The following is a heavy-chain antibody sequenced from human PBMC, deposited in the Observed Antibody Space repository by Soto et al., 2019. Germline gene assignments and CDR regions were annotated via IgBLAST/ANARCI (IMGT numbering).Heavy chain of an antibody. V-gene: IGHV3-7*01. J-gene: IGHJ6*02. Sequence: PEGSLRLSCAASGFTFSSYWMSWVRQAPGKGLEWVANIKQDGSEKYYVDSVKGRFTISRDNAKNSLYLQMNSLGAEDTAVYYCAIGMEYYYGMDVWGQGTTVTVSS. CDR3: AIGMEYYYGMDV. D-gene: IGHD1-26*01. CDR1: GFTFSSYW. CDR2: IKQDGSEK.